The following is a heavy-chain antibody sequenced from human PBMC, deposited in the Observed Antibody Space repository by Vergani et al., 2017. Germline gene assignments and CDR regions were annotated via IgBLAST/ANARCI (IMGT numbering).Heavy chain of an antibody. CDR3: ARDRRAPLVWHFDY. CDR2: IKQDGSEK. Sequence: EVQLVESGGGLVQPGGSLRLSCAASGFTFSSYWMSWVRQAPGKGLEWVANIKQDGSEKYYVDSVKGRFTISRDNAKNSLYLQMNSLRAEDTAVYYCARDRRAPLVWHFDYWGQGTLVTVSS. CDR1: GFTFSSYW. V-gene: IGHV3-7*01. D-gene: IGHD3-10*01. J-gene: IGHJ4*02.